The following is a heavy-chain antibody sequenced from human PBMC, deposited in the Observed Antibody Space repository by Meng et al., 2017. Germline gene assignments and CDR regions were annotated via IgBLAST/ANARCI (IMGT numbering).Heavy chain of an antibody. V-gene: IGHV1-2*06. CDR3: ARDEDISAAGKLFGDY. D-gene: IGHD6-13*01. CDR1: GYNFPDYW. CDR2: IDPKSGDT. Sequence: ASVKVSCKPSGYNFPDYWLHRVRRAPGQGLEWMGRIDPKSGDTHYAQRFQGRVTMTGDTSISTAYMERSGLRSDDTAMYYCARDEDISAAGKLFGDYWGQGTLVTVSS. J-gene: IGHJ4*02.